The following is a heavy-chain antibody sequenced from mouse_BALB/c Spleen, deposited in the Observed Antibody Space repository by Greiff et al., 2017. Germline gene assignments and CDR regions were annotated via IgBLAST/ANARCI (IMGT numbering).Heavy chain of an antibody. CDR3: TREDGPLDY. J-gene: IGHJ2*01. D-gene: IGHD2-3*01. CDR2: ISSGGSYT. V-gene: IGHV5-6-4*01. CDR1: GFTFSSYT. Sequence: DVKLVESGGGLVKPGGSLKLSCAASGFTFSSYTMSWVRQTPEKRLEWVATISSGGSYTYYPDSVKGRFTISRDNAKNTLYLQMSSLKSEDTAMYYCTREDGPLDYWGQGTTLTVSS.